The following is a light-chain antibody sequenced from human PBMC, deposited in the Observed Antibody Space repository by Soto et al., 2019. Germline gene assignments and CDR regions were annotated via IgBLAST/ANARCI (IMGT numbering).Light chain of an antibody. Sequence: DIVMTQTPLSSPVTLGQPASISCRSSQSLVHSDGNTYLSWLQQRPGQPPRLLIYKISNRDSGVTARFSGSGSGTDFEINISRVEADDVGLYYCMQGTHWTITFGKGTRLEIK. CDR1: QSLVHSDGNTY. CDR3: MQGTHWTIT. J-gene: IGKJ5*01. V-gene: IGKV2-24*01. CDR2: KIS.